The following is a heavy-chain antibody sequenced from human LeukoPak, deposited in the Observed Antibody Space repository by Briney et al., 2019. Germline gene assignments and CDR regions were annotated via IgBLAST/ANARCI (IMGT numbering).Heavy chain of an antibody. CDR2: ISYDGSNK. V-gene: IGHV3-30*18. CDR1: GFTFSSYA. CDR3: AKALVRFLEWLSIDY. Sequence: PGGSLRLSCAASGFTFSSYAMSWVRQAPGKGLEWVAVISYDGSNKYYADSVKGRFTISRDNSKNTLYLQMNSLRAEDTAVYYCAKALVRFLEWLSIDYWGQGTLVTVSS. D-gene: IGHD3-3*01. J-gene: IGHJ4*02.